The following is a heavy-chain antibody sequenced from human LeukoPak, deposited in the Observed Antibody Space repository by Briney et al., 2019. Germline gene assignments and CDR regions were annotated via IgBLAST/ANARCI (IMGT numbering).Heavy chain of an antibody. V-gene: IGHV3-21*01. CDR1: GFTFSSYS. D-gene: IGHD3-3*01. CDR3: ARDPNPYYDFRSGYPTLGY. CDR2: ISSSSSYI. J-gene: IGHJ4*02. Sequence: GGSLRLSCAASGFTFSSYSMNWVRQAPGKGLEWVSSISSSSSYIYYAGSVKGRFTIPRDNAKNSLYLQMNSLRAEDTAVYYCARDPNPYYDFRSGYPTLGYWGQGTLVTVSS.